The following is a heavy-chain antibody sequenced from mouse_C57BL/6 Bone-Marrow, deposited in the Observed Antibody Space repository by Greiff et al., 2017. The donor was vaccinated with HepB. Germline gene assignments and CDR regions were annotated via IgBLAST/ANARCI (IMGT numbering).Heavy chain of an antibody. CDR1: GFTFSSYA. CDR3: TREGSYYYGSSHWYFDV. Sequence: EVKLMESGEGLVKPGGSLKLSCAASGFTFSSYAMSWVRQTPEKRLEWVAYISSGGDYIYYADTVKGRFTISRANARNTLYLQMSSLKSEDTAMYYCTREGSYYYGSSHWYFDVWGTGTTVTVSS. CDR2: ISSGGDYI. V-gene: IGHV5-9-1*02. J-gene: IGHJ1*03. D-gene: IGHD1-1*01.